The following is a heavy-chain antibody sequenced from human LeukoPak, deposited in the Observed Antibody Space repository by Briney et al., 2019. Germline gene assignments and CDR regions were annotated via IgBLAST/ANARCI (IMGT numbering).Heavy chain of an antibody. CDR3: TSIRDSSGYYYEPFDY. D-gene: IGHD3-22*01. Sequence: GGSLRLSCTASGFTFGDYAMSWFRQAPGKGLEWVGFIRSKAYGGTTEYAASVKGRFTISRDDSKSIAYLQMNSLKTEDTAVYYCTSIRDSSGYYYEPFDYWGQGTLVTVSS. J-gene: IGHJ4*02. CDR1: GFTFGDYA. V-gene: IGHV3-49*03. CDR2: IRSKAYGGTT.